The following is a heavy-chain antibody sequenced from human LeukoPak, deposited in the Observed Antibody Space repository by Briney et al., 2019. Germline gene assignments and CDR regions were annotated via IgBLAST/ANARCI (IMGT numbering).Heavy chain of an antibody. CDR3: ARDRCGRTSCYPGAFDI. D-gene: IGHD2-2*01. V-gene: IGHV4-59*01. CDR1: GGSISPFY. Sequence: PSETLSLTCTVSGGSISPFYWSWIRQPPGKGLEWIAYIYYSGSTRYSPSLKSRVTISVDTSKNQFSLKLSSVTAADTAVYYCARDRCGRTSCYPGAFDIWGQGTMVTVSS. CDR2: IYYSGST. J-gene: IGHJ3*02.